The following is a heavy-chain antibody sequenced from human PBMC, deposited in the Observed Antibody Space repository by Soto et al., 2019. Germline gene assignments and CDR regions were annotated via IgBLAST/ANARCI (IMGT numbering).Heavy chain of an antibody. CDR1: GGSISSYY. CDR3: ARRYGSCFDY. J-gene: IGHJ4*02. V-gene: IGHV4-59*08. D-gene: IGHD5-18*01. Sequence: QVQLQESGPGLVKPSETLSLTCTVSGGSISSYYWSWIRQPPGKGLEWIGYIYYSGSTNYNPSLKSRASISVDTATNRFCLKLSSVTAADTAVYYCARRYGSCFDYGGQGTLVTVSS. CDR2: IYYSGST.